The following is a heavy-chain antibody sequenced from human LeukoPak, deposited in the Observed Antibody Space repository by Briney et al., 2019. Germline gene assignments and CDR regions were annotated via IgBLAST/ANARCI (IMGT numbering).Heavy chain of an antibody. D-gene: IGHD3-3*01. V-gene: IGHV1-18*01. CDR2: ICAYNGNT. J-gene: IGHJ4*02. CDR1: GYTFTSYG. CDR3: ARAGYLLVRFLEWFPPNFDY. Sequence: ASVKVSCKASGYTFTSYGISWVRQAPGQGLEWMGWICAYNGNTNYAQKLQGRVTMTTDTSTSTVYMELSSLRSEDTAVYYCARAGYLLVRFLEWFPPNFDYWGQGTLVTVSS.